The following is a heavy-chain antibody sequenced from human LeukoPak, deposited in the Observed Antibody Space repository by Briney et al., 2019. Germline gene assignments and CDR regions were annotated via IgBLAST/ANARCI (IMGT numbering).Heavy chain of an antibody. CDR1: GGTFSSYA. Sequence: GASVKVSCKASGGTFSSYAISWVRQAPGQGLEWMGGIIPIFGTANYAQKFQGRVTITADESTSTAYMELSSLRSDDTAVYYCARENDIVAPDYWGQGTLVTVSS. CDR3: ARENDIVAPDY. D-gene: IGHD2-21*01. CDR2: IIPIFGTA. V-gene: IGHV1-69*13. J-gene: IGHJ4*02.